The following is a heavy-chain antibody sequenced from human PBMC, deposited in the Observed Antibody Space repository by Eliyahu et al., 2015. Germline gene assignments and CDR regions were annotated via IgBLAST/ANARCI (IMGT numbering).Heavy chain of an antibody. V-gene: IGHV1-3*01. Sequence: QVQLVQSGAEVKKPGASVKVSCKASGYTFTXXAMHWVXQAPGQRLEWMGWINAGNGNTKYSQKFQGRVTITRDTSASTAYMELSSLRSEDTAVYYCARDVSIVLDYYYYYMDVWGKGTTVTVSS. CDR2: INAGNGNT. CDR1: GYTFTXXA. CDR3: ARDVSIVLDYYYYYMDV. D-gene: IGHD2-8*01. J-gene: IGHJ6*03.